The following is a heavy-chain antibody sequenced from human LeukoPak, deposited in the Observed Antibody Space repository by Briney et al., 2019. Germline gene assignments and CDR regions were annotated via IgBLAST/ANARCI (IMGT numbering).Heavy chain of an antibody. CDR1: GFTFSNYG. V-gene: IGHV3-23*01. CDR3: AKRGAEVGTTIAPGDY. Sequence: GGSLRLSCVASGFTFSNYGMNWVRQAPGKGLEWVSGIVGSGVTTYYADSVKGRFTISRDNSKNTLYLQMNSLRAEDTAVYYCAKRGAEVGTTIAPGDYWGQGSLVTVSS. J-gene: IGHJ4*02. CDR2: IVGSGVTT. D-gene: IGHD1-26*01.